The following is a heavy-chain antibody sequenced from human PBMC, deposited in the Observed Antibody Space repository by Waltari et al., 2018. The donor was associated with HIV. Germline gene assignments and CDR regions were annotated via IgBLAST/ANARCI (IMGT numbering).Heavy chain of an antibody. Sequence: QVQLQESGPGLVKPSETLSLTCTVSGGSISSYYWSWIRQPPGKGLEWIGYIYYSGSTNYNPALKSRVTRSVDTSKNQFSLKLSSVTAADTAVYYCARGPHSYYGMDVWGQGTTVTVSS. CDR3: ARGPHSYYGMDV. CDR1: GGSISSYY. J-gene: IGHJ6*02. CDR2: IYYSGST. V-gene: IGHV4-59*01.